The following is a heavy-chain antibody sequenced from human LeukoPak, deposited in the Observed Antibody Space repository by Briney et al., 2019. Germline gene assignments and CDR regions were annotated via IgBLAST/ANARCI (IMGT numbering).Heavy chain of an antibody. D-gene: IGHD3-16*02. V-gene: IGHV1-2*02. CDR1: GYTFTGYY. Sequence: ASVKVSCKASGYTFTGYYMHWVRQAPGQGLEWTGWINPNSGGTNYAQKFQGRVTMTRDTSISTAYMELSRLRSDDTAVYYCATSFLTFGGVIVDYWGQGTLVTVSS. J-gene: IGHJ4*02. CDR3: ATSFLTFGGVIVDY. CDR2: INPNSGGT.